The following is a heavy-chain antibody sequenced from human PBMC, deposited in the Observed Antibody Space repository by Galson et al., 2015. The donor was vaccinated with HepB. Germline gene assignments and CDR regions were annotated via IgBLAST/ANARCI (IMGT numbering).Heavy chain of an antibody. J-gene: IGHJ6*02. V-gene: IGHV3-30-3*01. Sequence: SLRLSCAASGFTFSSYAMHWVRQAPGKGLEWVAVISYDGSNKYYADSVKGRFTISRDNSKNTLYLQMNSLRAEDTAVYYCARDDNDYVHENYYGMDVWGQGTTVTVSS. D-gene: IGHD4-17*01. CDR2: ISYDGSNK. CDR1: GFTFSSYA. CDR3: ARDDNDYVHENYYGMDV.